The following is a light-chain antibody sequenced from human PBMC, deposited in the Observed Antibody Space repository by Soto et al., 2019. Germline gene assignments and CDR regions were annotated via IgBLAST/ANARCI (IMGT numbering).Light chain of an antibody. J-gene: IGKJ5*01. V-gene: IGKV3-20*01. CDR3: QQYGSAPPIT. Sequence: LTQSPGTLSLSPWERATLSCRASQSVSSYYLAWYQQKPGQAPRLLIYGASSRATGIPDRFSGSGSGTDFTLTISRLEPEDFAVYYCQQYGSAPPITFGQGTRLEI. CDR1: QSVSSYY. CDR2: GAS.